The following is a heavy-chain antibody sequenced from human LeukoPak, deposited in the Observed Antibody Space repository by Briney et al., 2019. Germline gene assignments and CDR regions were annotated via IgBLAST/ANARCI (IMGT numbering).Heavy chain of an antibody. CDR2: ISSSSSII. CDR1: GFTLSSYS. Sequence: GGSLRLSCAASGFTLSSYSMNWVRQAPGKGLGWISYISSSSSIIYYADSLKGRVTISRDNGKNSLYLQMNSLRAEDTAVYYCARVAMVRGIDYWGQGTLVTVSS. CDR3: ARVAMVRGIDY. J-gene: IGHJ4*02. V-gene: IGHV3-48*01. D-gene: IGHD3-10*01.